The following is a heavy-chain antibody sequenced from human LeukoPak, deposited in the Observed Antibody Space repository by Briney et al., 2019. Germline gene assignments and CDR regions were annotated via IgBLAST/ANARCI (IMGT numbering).Heavy chain of an antibody. CDR3: AKDEGYCSGGSCYLGAFDI. V-gene: IGHV3-9*03. Sequence: PGGSLRLSCAASGFTFDDYAMHWVRQAPGKGLEGVSGITWNSDNIEYADSVKGRFTISRDNAKNSLYLQMNSLRAEDMAVYYCAKDEGYCSGGSCYLGAFDIWGQGTMVTVSS. J-gene: IGHJ3*02. CDR2: ITWNSDNI. D-gene: IGHD2-15*01. CDR1: GFTFDDYA.